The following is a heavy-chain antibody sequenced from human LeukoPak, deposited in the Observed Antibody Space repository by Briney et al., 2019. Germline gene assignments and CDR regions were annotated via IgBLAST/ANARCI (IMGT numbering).Heavy chain of an antibody. V-gene: IGHV3-23*01. CDR2: ISGSGGST. CDR1: GFTFSSYA. D-gene: IGHD1-26*01. J-gene: IGHJ6*02. CDR3: AKLFLFVGKMGSSTQMDV. Sequence: GGSLRLSCAASGFTFSSYAMHWVRQAPGKGLEWVSAISGSGGSTYYADSVKGRFTISRDNSKNTLYLQMNSLRAEDTAVYYCAKLFLFVGKMGSSTQMDVWGQGITVTVSS.